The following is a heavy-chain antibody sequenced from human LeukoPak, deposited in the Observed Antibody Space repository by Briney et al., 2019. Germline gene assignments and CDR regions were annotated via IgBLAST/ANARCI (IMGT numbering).Heavy chain of an antibody. CDR1: GYTFTSYY. Sequence: ASVKVSCKASGYTFTSYYMHWVRQAPGQGLKWMGIINPSGGSTSYAQKFQGRVTMTRDTSTSTVYMELSSLRSEDTAVYYCARTTPYDSSGYDDLDYWGQGTLVTVSS. D-gene: IGHD3-22*01. CDR3: ARTTPYDSSGYDDLDY. J-gene: IGHJ4*02. CDR2: INPSGGST. V-gene: IGHV1-46*01.